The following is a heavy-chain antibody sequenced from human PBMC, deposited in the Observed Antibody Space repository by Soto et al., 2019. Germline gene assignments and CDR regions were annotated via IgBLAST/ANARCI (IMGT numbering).Heavy chain of an antibody. CDR1: GYSFTSFW. J-gene: IGHJ4*02. V-gene: IGHV5-51*01. CDR3: ARRLSPLDPYHFDY. CDR2: IYPGDFDT. Sequence: GESLKISCKGSGYSFTSFWIAWVRQMPGKGLEWMGIIYPGDFDTRYSPSFQGQVTISADKSINTAYLQWSSLKASDTAMYYCARRLSPLDPYHFDYWGQGTLVTVSS.